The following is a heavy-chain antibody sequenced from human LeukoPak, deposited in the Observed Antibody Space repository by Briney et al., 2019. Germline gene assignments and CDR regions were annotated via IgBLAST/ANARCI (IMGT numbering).Heavy chain of an antibody. CDR1: GYSISNGYY. CDR2: IYHSGST. CDR3: ARELLSGDPSIGN. V-gene: IGHV4-38-2*02. J-gene: IGHJ4*02. D-gene: IGHD7-27*01. Sequence: PSETLSLTCTVSGYSISNGYYWGWIRQPPGKGLEWIGNIYHSGSTYYNPSLKSLVTISVDTSKNQFSLKLSSVTAADTAVYYCARELLSGDPSIGNWGQGTLVTVSS.